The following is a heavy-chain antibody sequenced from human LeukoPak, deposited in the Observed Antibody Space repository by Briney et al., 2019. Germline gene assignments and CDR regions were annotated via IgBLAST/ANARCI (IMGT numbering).Heavy chain of an antibody. V-gene: IGHV3-23*01. J-gene: IGHJ4*02. CDR1: EFSFSNYG. D-gene: IGHD6-19*01. CDR2: ISGGGGST. Sequence: GGSLRLSYAASEFSFSNYGMSWVRQAPGKGLEWVSSISGGGGSTYYADSVKGRFTISRDNSKNTLYLQMNSLRAEDTAVYYCAKDPASGQWLAKTPFEYWGQGTLVTVSS. CDR3: AKDPASGQWLAKTPFEY.